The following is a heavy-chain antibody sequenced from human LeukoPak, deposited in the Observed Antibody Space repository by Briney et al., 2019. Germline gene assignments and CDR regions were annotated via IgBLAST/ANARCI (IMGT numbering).Heavy chain of an antibody. V-gene: IGHV4-59*01. CDR1: GGSLSSYY. J-gene: IGHJ4*02. D-gene: IGHD3-10*01. CDR2: IYYSGST. CDR3: ARAPYGARFDY. Sequence: PSETLSLTCTVSGGSLSSYYWSWIRQPPAKGLEWIGYIYYSGSTNYNPSLKSRVTISVDTSKNQFSLKLSSVTAADTAVYYCARAPYGARFDYWGQGTLVTVSS.